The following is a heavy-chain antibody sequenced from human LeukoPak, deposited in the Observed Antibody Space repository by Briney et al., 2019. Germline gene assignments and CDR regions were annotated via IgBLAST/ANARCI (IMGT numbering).Heavy chain of an antibody. D-gene: IGHD3-10*01. J-gene: IGHJ4*02. CDR1: GGSISSSSYY. Sequence: SETLSLTCTVSGGSISSSSYYWGWIRQPPGKGLEWIGSIYYSGSTYYNPSLKSRVTISVDKSKNQFSLKLSSVTAADTAVYYCARLYGSGSPQGDYWGQGTLVTVSS. CDR2: IYYSGST. CDR3: ARLYGSGSPQGDY. V-gene: IGHV4-39*07.